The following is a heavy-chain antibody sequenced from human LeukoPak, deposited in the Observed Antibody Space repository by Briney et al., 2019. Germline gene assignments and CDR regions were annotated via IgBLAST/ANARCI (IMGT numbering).Heavy chain of an antibody. J-gene: IGHJ4*02. D-gene: IGHD1-7*01. CDR3: AREDDWNYEDY. CDR1: GFTFSRYW. V-gene: IGHV3-7*01. Sequence: GGSLRLSCAASGFTFSRYWMSWVRQAPGKGLEWVANINKDGSEKYYVDSVKGRFTISRDNAKNSLYLQMNSLRAEDTAVYYCAREDDWNYEDYWGQGTLVTVSS. CDR2: INKDGSEK.